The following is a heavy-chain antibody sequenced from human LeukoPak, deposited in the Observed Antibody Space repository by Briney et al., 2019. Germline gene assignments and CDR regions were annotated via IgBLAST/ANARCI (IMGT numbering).Heavy chain of an antibody. CDR2: IIPILGIA. Sequence: ASVKVSCKASGGTFSSYAISWVRQAPGQGLEWMGRIIPILGIANYAQKFQGRVTITADKSTSTAYMELSSLRSEDTAVYYCARLSTYYYGSGFDPWGRGTLVTVSS. V-gene: IGHV1-69*04. CDR3: ARLSTYYYGSGFDP. J-gene: IGHJ5*02. D-gene: IGHD3-10*01. CDR1: GGTFSSYA.